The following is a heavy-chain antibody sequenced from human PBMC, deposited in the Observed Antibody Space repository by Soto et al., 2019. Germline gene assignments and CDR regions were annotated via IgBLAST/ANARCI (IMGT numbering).Heavy chain of an antibody. CDR3: GRLDFLTTDGTDISDV. CDR1: GGSVSGYY. Sequence: QVQLQQWGAGLLKPSETLSLTCAVYGGSVSGYYWIWIRQPPGKGLEWIGDISHSGNTNYNASLNSRVTISIDNSKNQFALKLTSVTAADTAVYYCGRLDFLTTDGTDISDVWGQGTMVTVSS. CDR2: ISHSGNT. J-gene: IGHJ3*01. V-gene: IGHV4-34*01. D-gene: IGHD3-9*01.